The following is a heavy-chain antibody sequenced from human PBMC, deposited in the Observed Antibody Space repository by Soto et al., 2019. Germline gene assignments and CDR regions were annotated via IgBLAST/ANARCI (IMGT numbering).Heavy chain of an antibody. CDR3: SRVLGYTFEPGKTRYYAMDV. D-gene: IGHD5-18*01. CDR1: GGTFSKDA. Sequence: QVQLMQSGAEVKKPGSSVTVSCKTSGGTFSKDAINWVRQAPGQGLEWMRLLIPVFGSPIYAQKFQGRIRITAGESTSTAFMDLSSLRSEDTAVYYCSRVLGYTFEPGKTRYYAMDVWGQGTTVSVSS. J-gene: IGHJ6*02. CDR2: LIPVFGSP. V-gene: IGHV1-69*01.